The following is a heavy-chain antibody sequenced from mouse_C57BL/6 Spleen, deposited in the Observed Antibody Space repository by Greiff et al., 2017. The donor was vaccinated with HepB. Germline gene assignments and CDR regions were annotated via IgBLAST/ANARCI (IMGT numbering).Heavy chain of an antibody. D-gene: IGHD2-4*01. Sequence: EVMLVESGGGLVQPGGSMKLSCAASGFTFSDAWMDWVRQSPEKGLEWVAEIRNKANNNATYYAESVKGRFTISRDDSKSSVYLQMNSLRAEDTGIYYCTRGGLRSGFAYWGQGTLVTVSA. CDR1: GFTFSDAW. CDR3: TRGGLRSGFAY. J-gene: IGHJ3*01. CDR2: IRNKANNNAT. V-gene: IGHV6-6*01.